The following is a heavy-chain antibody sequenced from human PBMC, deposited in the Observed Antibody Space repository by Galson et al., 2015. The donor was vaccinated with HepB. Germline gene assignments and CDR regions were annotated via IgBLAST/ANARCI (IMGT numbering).Heavy chain of an antibody. V-gene: IGHV3-66*02. D-gene: IGHD3-22*01. CDR2: IYGGGST. CDR3: ARGTPYNFDTSGYFPLYYLDY. Sequence: SLRLSCAASGFTVSSNYMSWVRQAPGKGLEWVSVIYGGGSTYYADSVKGRFSISRDNSKNTLSLQMSSLRAEDTALYYCARGTPYNFDTSGYFPLYYLDYWGQGTLVTVSS. CDR1: GFTVSSNY. J-gene: IGHJ4*02.